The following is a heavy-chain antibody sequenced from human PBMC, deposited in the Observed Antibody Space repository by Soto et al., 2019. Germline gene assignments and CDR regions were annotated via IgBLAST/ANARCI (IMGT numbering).Heavy chain of an antibody. V-gene: IGHV3-74*01. D-gene: IGHD6-19*01. CDR3: ARDEDSSGWYYFDY. J-gene: IGHJ4*02. CDR2: INRDGSTT. Sequence: EVQLVESGGGLVQPGGSLRLSCAASGFTFSSYWMHWFRQAPGKGLMWVSRINRDGSTTSYADSVKGRFTISRDNAKNTLYLQMNSLRAEDTAVYYCARDEDSSGWYYFDYWGQGTLVTVSS. CDR1: GFTFSSYW.